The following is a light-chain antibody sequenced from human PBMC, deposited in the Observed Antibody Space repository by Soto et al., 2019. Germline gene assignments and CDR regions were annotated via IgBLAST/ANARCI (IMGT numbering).Light chain of an antibody. CDR2: GAS. Sequence: QCPGTLYMSPGERATLSCRASQSVSSSYLAWYQQKPGQAPRLLIYGASSRATGIPDRFSGSGSGTDFTLTISRLEPEDFAVYYCQQYGSSAITFGQGTRLEIK. CDR3: QQYGSSAIT. CDR1: QSVSSSY. J-gene: IGKJ5*01. V-gene: IGKV3-20*01.